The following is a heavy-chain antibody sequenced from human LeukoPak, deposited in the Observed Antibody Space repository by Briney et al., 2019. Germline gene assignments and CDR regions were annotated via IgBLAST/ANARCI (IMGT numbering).Heavy chain of an antibody. V-gene: IGHV2-5*02. CDR1: GFSLSTNGAG. D-gene: IGHD4-11*01. CDR3: AHRDLLTVTTGFDY. CDR2: IYWDDVN. J-gene: IGHJ4*02. Sequence: ESGPTLVNPTPTLTLTCTCSGFSLSTNGAGVGWIRQPPGKALEWLALIYWDDVNRYSPSLKSRLTITQDTSKNQVVLTMTNMDPVDTATYYCAHRDLLTVTTGFDYWSQGTLVTVSS.